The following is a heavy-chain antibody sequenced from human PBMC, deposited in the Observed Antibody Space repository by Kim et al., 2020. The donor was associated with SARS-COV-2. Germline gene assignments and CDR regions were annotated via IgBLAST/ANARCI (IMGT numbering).Heavy chain of an antibody. V-gene: IGHV1-46*01. CDR3: ARVLIAAADWVDYYYYGMDV. J-gene: IGHJ6*01. Sequence: ASVKVSCKASGYTFTSYYMHWVRQAPGQGLEWMGIINPSGGSTSYAQKFQGRVTMTRDTSTSTVYMELSSLRSEDTAVYYCARVLIAAADWVDYYYYGMDVWGQGTTVTLSS. D-gene: IGHD6-13*01. CDR1: GYTFTSYY. CDR2: INPSGGST.